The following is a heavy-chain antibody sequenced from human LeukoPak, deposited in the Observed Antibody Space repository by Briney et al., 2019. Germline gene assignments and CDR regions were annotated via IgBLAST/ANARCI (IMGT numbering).Heavy chain of an antibody. D-gene: IGHD3-22*01. V-gene: IGHV4-59*01. J-gene: IGHJ5*02. CDR2: IYYSGST. CDR3: ASHYYDSSGYYRNWFDP. Sequence: SETLSLTCTVSGGSISSYYWSWIRQPPGKGPEWIGYIYYSGSTNYNPSLKSRVTISVDTSKNQFSLKLSSVTAADTAVYYCASHYYDSSGYYRNWFDPWGQGTLVTVSS. CDR1: GGSISSYY.